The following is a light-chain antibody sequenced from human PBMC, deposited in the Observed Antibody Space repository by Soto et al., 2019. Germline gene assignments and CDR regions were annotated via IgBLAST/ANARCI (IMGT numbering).Light chain of an antibody. V-gene: IGKV3-15*01. CDR2: SAS. CDR1: QSVSSN. Sequence: EIVMTQSPATLSVSPGETATLSCRASQSVSSNLAWYQQKPGQAPRLLIYSASTRATGIPARFSGSGSGTEFTLTISSLQSEDFAVYYCQQYNNWPITFGQGTRLEI. CDR3: QQYNNWPIT. J-gene: IGKJ5*01.